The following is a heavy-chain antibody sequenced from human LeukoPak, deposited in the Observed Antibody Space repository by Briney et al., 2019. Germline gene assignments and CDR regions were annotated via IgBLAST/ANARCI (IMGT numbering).Heavy chain of an antibody. CDR1: TINFSDYG. V-gene: IGHV3-23*01. J-gene: IGHJ5*02. Sequence: PGGSLRLSCAASTINFSDYGMDWVRQAPGRGLEWVSTINPTGVRTYYADSVRGRFTISRDNSKNTVFLQINSLRVEDTAIYYCARDQPHAASWFDPWGQGTLVTVPS. CDR3: ARDQPHAASWFDP. CDR2: INPTGVRT. D-gene: IGHD2-2*01.